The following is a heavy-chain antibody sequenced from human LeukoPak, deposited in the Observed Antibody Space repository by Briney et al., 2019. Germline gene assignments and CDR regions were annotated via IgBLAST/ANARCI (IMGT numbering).Heavy chain of an antibody. J-gene: IGHJ4*02. CDR2: IYFSGST. V-gene: IGHV4-59*08. CDR3: ARHRSSGTYPLDY. Sequence: SETLSLTCTVSGGSISTYFWSWIRQPPGKGLEWIGHIYFSGSTNYNPSLKSRVTISVDTSKNQFSLKLSSVTAADTAVYYCARHRSSGTYPLDYWGQGSLVTVSS. CDR1: GGSISTYF. D-gene: IGHD1-26*01.